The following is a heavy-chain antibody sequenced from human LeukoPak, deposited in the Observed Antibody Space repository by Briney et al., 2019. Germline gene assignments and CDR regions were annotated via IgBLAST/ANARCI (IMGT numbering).Heavy chain of an antibody. CDR3: ARGPLVTTANWFDP. Sequence: SKTLSLTCAVYGGSFSGYYWTWIRQPPGKGLEWIGEINHSGSTNYNPSLKSRVTISVDTSKNQFFLKLSSVTAADTAVYYCARGPLVTTANWFDPWGQGTLVTVSS. CDR2: INHSGST. D-gene: IGHD1-1*01. CDR1: GGSFSGYY. V-gene: IGHV4-34*01. J-gene: IGHJ5*02.